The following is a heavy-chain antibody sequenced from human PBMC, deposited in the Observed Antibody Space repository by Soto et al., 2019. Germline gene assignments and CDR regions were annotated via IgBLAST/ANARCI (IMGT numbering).Heavy chain of an antibody. J-gene: IGHJ4*02. Sequence: PXGSLRLSCAASGCTLTDYALSWVRQAPGKGLEWVATISGIGGSTYLADSVKGRLSISRDNSKNTVSLLMNSLRAEDTAVYFCARGSSGYISSWYYFDYWGRGTLVTVSS. CDR3: ARGSSGYISSWYYFDY. CDR1: GCTLTDYA. CDR2: ISGIGGST. V-gene: IGHV3-23*01. D-gene: IGHD6-13*01.